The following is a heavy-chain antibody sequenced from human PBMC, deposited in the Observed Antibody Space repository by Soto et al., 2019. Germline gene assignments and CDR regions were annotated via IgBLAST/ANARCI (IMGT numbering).Heavy chain of an antibody. D-gene: IGHD3-22*01. V-gene: IGHV4-34*01. CDR2: INHSGGT. CDR1: GGSFSGYY. Sequence: SETLSLTCAVYGGSFSGYYWSWIRQPPGKGLEWIGEINHSGGTNYNPSLKSRVTISVDTSKNQFSLKLSSVTAADTAVYYCAGQTNYYDSSGYDRLDYWGQGTLVTVSS. J-gene: IGHJ4*02. CDR3: AGQTNYYDSSGYDRLDY.